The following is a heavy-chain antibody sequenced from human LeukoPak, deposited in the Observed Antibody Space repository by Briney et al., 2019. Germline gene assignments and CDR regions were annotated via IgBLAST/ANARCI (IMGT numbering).Heavy chain of an antibody. J-gene: IGHJ5*02. Sequence: SETLSLTCTVSGGSISSSSYYWGWIRQPPGKGLEWIGSIYYSGSTYYNPSLKSRVTISVDTSKNQFSLKLSSVTAADTAVYYCARGLGRFLERTPINWFDPWGQGTLVTVSS. D-gene: IGHD3-3*01. CDR3: ARGLGRFLERTPINWFDP. V-gene: IGHV4-39*07. CDR1: GGSISSSSYY. CDR2: IYYSGST.